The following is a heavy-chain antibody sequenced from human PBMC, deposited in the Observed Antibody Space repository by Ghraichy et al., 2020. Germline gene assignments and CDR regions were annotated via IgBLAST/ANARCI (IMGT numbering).Heavy chain of an antibody. Sequence: SVKVSCKASGCTFSSYAISWVRQAPGQGLEWMGWIIPITGTANYAQKFQGRVTITADESTSTAYMELSSLRSEDTAVYYCARGITGTYLDWGQWTLVTVSS. V-gene: IGHV1-69*13. J-gene: IGHJ1*01. D-gene: IGHD1-1*01. CDR1: GCTFSSYA. CDR2: IIPITGTA. CDR3: ARGITGTYLD.